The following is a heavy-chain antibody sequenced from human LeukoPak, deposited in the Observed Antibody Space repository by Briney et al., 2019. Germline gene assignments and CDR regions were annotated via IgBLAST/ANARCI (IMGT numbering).Heavy chain of an antibody. CDR2: IRYDGSNK. V-gene: IGHV3-30*02. CDR3: ARDTDVDTAMVFSVPPEFDY. Sequence: QPGGSLRLSCAASGFTFSSYGMHWVRQAPGKGLEWVAFIRYDGSNKYYADSVKGRFTISRDNSKNTLYLQMNSLRAEDTAVYYCARDTDVDTAMVFSVPPEFDYWGQGTLVTVSS. D-gene: IGHD5-18*01. J-gene: IGHJ4*02. CDR1: GFTFSSYG.